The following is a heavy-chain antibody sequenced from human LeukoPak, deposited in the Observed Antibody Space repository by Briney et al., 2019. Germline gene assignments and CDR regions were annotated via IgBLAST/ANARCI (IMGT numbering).Heavy chain of an antibody. V-gene: IGHV3-23*01. CDR3: AKDRRAGSYDY. Sequence: ETLSLTCAVSGGSISSSNWWSWVRQAPGKGLEWVSAISGSGGSTYYADSVKGRFTISRDNSKNTLYLQMNSLRAEDTAVYYCAKDRRAGSYDYWGQGTLVTVSS. J-gene: IGHJ4*02. CDR1: GGSISSSN. D-gene: IGHD3-10*01. CDR2: ISGSGGST.